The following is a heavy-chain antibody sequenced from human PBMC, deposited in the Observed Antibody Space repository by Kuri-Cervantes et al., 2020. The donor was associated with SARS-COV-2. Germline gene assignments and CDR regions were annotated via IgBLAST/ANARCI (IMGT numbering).Heavy chain of an antibody. J-gene: IGHJ4*02. CDR2: ISYDGSDK. D-gene: IGHD3-10*01. CDR1: GFTFSNYA. CDR3: AKGTTVRGVIITGPGVY. Sequence: GGSLRLSCAASGFTFSNYAIHWVRQAPGKGLEWVALISYDGSDKNYADSVKGRFTISRDNSKNTLYLQMNSLRAEDTAVYYCAKGTTVRGVIITGPGVYWGQGTLVTVSS. V-gene: IGHV3-30*07.